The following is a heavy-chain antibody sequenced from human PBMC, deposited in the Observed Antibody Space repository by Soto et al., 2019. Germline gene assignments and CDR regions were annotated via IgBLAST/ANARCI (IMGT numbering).Heavy chain of an antibody. CDR1: GYIFTKYY. V-gene: IGHV1-46*03. CDR3: VRDFVQVPSAHYYFNY. CDR2: INPSNGGT. J-gene: IGHJ4*02. Sequence: QVQLVQSGAEVKKPGASVKVSCKASGYIFTKYYIHWLRQAPGQGLEWMGTINPSNGGTLYSQKFQARVLMTMDTSTSTVYMELSGLRSEDTAVYYCVRDFVQVPSAHYYFNYWGQGTLVTVSS. D-gene: IGHD1-1*01.